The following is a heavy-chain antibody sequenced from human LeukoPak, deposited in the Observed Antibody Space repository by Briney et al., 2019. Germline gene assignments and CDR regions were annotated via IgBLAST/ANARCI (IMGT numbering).Heavy chain of an antibody. Sequence: GGSLRLSCTASGFTFSNSGMHWVRQAPGKGLEWVAFIRYDGSNEFYVDSVKGRFTISRDNSKNTLYLQMNSLRAEDTAVYYCAKPDSSGWYFDYWGQGTLVTVSS. CDR1: GFTFSNSG. CDR3: AKPDSSGWYFDY. CDR2: IRYDGSNE. J-gene: IGHJ4*02. V-gene: IGHV3-30*02. D-gene: IGHD6-19*01.